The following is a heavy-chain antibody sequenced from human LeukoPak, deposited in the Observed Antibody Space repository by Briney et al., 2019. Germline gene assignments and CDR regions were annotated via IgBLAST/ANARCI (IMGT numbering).Heavy chain of an antibody. D-gene: IGHD1-1*01. J-gene: IGHJ5*02. CDR1: RGSMRIYN. V-gene: IGHV4-59*12. CDR3: AREGTSGTHLNWFDP. Sequence: PETLSLTPTLSRGSMRIYNRSSIPPPPERRVESSVDIYGSGSTNYNPSLKSRVTLSVDTSKKQFSLKLSSVTAADTAVYYCAREGTSGTHLNWFDPWGQGTLVTVSS. CDR2: IYGSGST.